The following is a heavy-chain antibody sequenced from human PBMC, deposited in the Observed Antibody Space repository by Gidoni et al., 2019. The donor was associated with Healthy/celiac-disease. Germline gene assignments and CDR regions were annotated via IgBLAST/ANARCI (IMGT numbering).Heavy chain of an antibody. D-gene: IGHD2-8*02. CDR1: GFTFSSYD. V-gene: IGHV3-48*02. CDR3: AVHWRPYFTEYFDL. CDR2: ISGGSDTI. Sequence: EMRLVESGGGLVQPGGSLRLSCAASGFTFSSYDMDWVRQAPGKGLEWVSYISGGSDTIYYADSVRGRFTISRDNDKNSLNLQMNSLRDEDTAVYYCAVHWRPYFTEYFDLWGHGTLVTVSS. J-gene: IGHJ2*01.